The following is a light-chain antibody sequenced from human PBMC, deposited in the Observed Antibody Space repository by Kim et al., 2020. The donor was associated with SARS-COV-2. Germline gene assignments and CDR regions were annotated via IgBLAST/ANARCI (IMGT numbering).Light chain of an antibody. CDR1: NIGSTS. V-gene: IGLV3-21*04. CDR2: YDS. J-gene: IGLJ3*02. CDR3: QVWDSSTDHKV. Sequence: SYELTQPPSVSVAPGKTARITCGGDNIGSTSVHWYQQKPGQAPVLVIYYDSARPSGIPERFSGSNSGNTATLTISSVEAGDEADYYCQVWDSSTDHKVFGGGTKLTVL.